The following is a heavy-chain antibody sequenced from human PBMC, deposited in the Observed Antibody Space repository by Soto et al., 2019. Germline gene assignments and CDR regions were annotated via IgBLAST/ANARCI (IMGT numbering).Heavy chain of an antibody. CDR1: GGSISSYY. Sequence: QVQLQESGPGLVKPSETLSLTCTVSGGSISSYYWSWIRQPPGKGLEWIGYIYYSGSTNYNPSLKSRVTISVDTSKNQFSLKLSSVTDADTAVYSCARECGYYSDIWGQGTLVTVSS. CDR2: IYYSGST. J-gene: IGHJ4*02. V-gene: IGHV4-59*01. CDR3: ARECGYYSDI. D-gene: IGHD5-12*01.